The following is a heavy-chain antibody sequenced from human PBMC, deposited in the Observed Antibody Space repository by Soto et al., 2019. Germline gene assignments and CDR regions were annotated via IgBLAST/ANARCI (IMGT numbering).Heavy chain of an antibody. Sequence: GASVKVSCKASGYSFTSYGISWVRQAPGQGLEWMGWISAYNGNTNYAQKLQGRVTMTTDTSTSTAYMELRSLRSDDTAVYYCAMGRSIRSSRGAFDIWGQGTMVTVSS. CDR3: AMGRSIRSSRGAFDI. J-gene: IGHJ3*02. D-gene: IGHD1-26*01. CDR2: ISAYNGNT. CDR1: GYSFTSYG. V-gene: IGHV1-18*01.